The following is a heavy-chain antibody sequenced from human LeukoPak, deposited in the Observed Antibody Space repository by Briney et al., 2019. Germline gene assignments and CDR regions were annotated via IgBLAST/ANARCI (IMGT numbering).Heavy chain of an antibody. V-gene: IGHV1-69*04. CDR2: IIPILGIA. J-gene: IGHJ4*02. CDR3: ARDLPPYYFDY. Sequence: ASVKVSCKASGGIFSSYAISWVRQAPGQGLEWMGRIIPILGIANYAQKFQGRVTITADKSTSTAYMDLSSLRSEDTAVYYCARDLPPYYFDYWGQGTLVTVSS. CDR1: GGIFSSYA.